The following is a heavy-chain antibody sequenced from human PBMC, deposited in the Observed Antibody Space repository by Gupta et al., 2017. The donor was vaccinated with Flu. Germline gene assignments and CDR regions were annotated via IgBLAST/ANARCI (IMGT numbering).Heavy chain of an antibody. J-gene: IGHJ4*02. D-gene: IGHD5-24*01. CDR1: GFTFRSYW. CDR3: ARNRGWQQFDY. Sequence: EEWLVESGGGLVQPGGSLRRSCAVSGFTFRSYWMDWVRQAPGKGLEWVANIAADDSVKNYADSVKGRFTISRDDAKNSLYLQMNSLRAEDTAVYYCARNRGWQQFDYWGQGALVTVSS. CDR2: IAADDSVK. V-gene: IGHV3-7*01.